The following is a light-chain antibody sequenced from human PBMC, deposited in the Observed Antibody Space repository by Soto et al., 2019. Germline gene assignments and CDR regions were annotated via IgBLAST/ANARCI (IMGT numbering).Light chain of an antibody. CDR1: STDVGSYDL. J-gene: IGLJ3*02. V-gene: IGLV2-23*02. CDR2: EVS. CDR3: CAYTNSATLV. Sequence: QSALTQPASVSGSPGQSITISCIGTSTDVGSYDLVSWYQQYPGRAPKLMIYEVSKRPSGVSYRFSGSKSGNTASLTIFGLQAEDEADYNCCAYTNSATLVFGGGTKLTVL.